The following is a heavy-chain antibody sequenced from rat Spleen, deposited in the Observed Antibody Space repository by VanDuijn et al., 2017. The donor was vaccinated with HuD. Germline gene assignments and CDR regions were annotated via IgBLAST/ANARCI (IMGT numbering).Heavy chain of an antibody. D-gene: IGHD1-4*01. CDR3: IRESLPGYNSHWFVY. J-gene: IGHJ3*01. CDR1: GFSLTNFH. Sequence: QVQLKESGPGLVQPSQTLSLTCTVSGFSLTNFHVTWVRQPPGKGLAWIAAISTGGNTYYNSALRSRLSISRDTSKSQVFLNVNSLQTEDTATYFCIRESLPGYNSHWFVYWGQGTLVTVSS. CDR2: ISTGGNT. V-gene: IGHV2-6*01.